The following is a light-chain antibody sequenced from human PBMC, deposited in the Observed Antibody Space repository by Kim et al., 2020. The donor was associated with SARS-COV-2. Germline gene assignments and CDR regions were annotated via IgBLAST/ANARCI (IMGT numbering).Light chain of an antibody. CDR1: SSDVGGYSY. CDR2: EVS. V-gene: IGLV2-8*01. J-gene: IGLJ1*01. CDR3: SSYAGKV. Sequence: GSPGQSVTISCTGTSSDVGGYSYVSWYQQHPGKAPKRMIYEVSKRPSGVPDRFSGAKSGNTASLTVSGLQAEDEADYYCSSYAGKVFGTGTKVTVL.